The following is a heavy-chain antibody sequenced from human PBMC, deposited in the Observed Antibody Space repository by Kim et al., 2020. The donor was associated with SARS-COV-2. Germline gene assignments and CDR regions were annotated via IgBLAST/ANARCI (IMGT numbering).Heavy chain of an antibody. Sequence: SETLSLTCTVSGGSISSGGYYWSWIRQHPGKGREGIGYTYYSGSTYYNPPLRSRVTISVDTSKNQFSLNLSSVTSADTAVYYCPRGHSGSWYIDRPFYS. CDR2: TYYSGST. V-gene: IGHV4-31*03. CDR1: GGSISSGGYY. CDR3: PRGHSGSWYIDRPFYS. D-gene: IGHD6-13*01. J-gene: IGHJ5*01.